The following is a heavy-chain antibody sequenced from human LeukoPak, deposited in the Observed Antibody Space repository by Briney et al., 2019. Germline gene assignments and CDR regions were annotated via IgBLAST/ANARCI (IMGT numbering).Heavy chain of an antibody. D-gene: IGHD3-22*01. CDR1: GGTFSSYA. J-gene: IGHJ5*02. CDR2: IIPIFGTA. CDR3: ARQPPYYVSRLSYCFCP. V-gene: IGHV1-69*06. Sequence: PAASVKVSCKASGGTFSSYAISWVRQAPGQGLEWMGGIIPIFGTANYAQKFQGRVTITADKSTSTAYMELSSLRSEDTAVYYCARQPPYYVSRLSYCFCPRGQVTLVTVSS.